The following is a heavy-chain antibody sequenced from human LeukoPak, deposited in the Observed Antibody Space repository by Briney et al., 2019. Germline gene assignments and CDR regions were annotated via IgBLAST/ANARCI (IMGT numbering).Heavy chain of an antibody. V-gene: IGHV4-59*01. CDR2: TSDSGHT. Sequence: KPSETLSLTCTVSGGSIRNYYWNWIRQPPGKGPEWIGYTSDSGHTDYNPSLRSRVTISVDLSKNQFSLKLTSATAADTAVYYCARWYSHGRYFDYWGPGALVTVSS. J-gene: IGHJ4*03. D-gene: IGHD1-1*01. CDR3: ARWYSHGRYFDY. CDR1: GGSIRNYY.